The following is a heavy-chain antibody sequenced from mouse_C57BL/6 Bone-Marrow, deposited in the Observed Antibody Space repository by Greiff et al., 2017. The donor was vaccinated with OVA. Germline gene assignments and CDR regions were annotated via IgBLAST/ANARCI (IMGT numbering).Heavy chain of an antibody. CDR3: ARMGVYYGNYFGYFDY. J-gene: IGHJ2*01. Sequence: VQLQQSGAELVMPGASVKLSCKASGYTFTSYWMHWVKQRPGQGLEWIGEIDPSDSYTNYNQKFKGKSTLTVDKSSSTAYMQLSSLTSEDSAVYYCARMGVYYGNYFGYFDYWGQGTTLTVSS. CDR1: GYTFTSYW. CDR2: IDPSDSYT. D-gene: IGHD2-1*01. V-gene: IGHV1-69*01.